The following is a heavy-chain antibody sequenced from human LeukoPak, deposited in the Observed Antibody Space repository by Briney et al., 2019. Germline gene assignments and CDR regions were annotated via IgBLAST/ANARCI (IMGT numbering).Heavy chain of an antibody. CDR1: GYTFTSYA. CDR2: INTNTGSP. D-gene: IGHD3-16*02. V-gene: IGHV7-4-1*02. J-gene: IGHJ5*02. CDR3: ARAYQRLGGLSFPDQ. Sequence: ASVKVSCKASGYTFTSYAMNWVRQAPGQGLEWMGWINTNTGSPTYAQGFTGRFVFSLDTSVSTAYLQISSLKAEDTAVYYCARAYQRLGGLSFPDQWGQGTLVSVSS.